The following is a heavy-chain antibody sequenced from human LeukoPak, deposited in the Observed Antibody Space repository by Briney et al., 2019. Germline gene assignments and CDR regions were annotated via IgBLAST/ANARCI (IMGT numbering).Heavy chain of an antibody. J-gene: IGHJ3*02. Sequence: GGSLRLSCAASGFTFSSYSMNWVRQAPGKGLEWVSSISSSSSYIYYADSVKGQFTISRDNTKNSLYLQMNSLRAEDTAVYYCARDLVQRLTFTFDIWGQGTMVTVSS. CDR1: GFTFSSYS. CDR3: ARDLVQRLTFTFDI. V-gene: IGHV3-21*04. CDR2: ISSSSSYI. D-gene: IGHD2-2*01.